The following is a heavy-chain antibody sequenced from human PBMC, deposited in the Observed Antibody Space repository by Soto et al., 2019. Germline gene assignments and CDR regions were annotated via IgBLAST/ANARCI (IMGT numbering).Heavy chain of an antibody. CDR2: IYYSGST. D-gene: IGHD6-13*01. Sequence: SETLSLTCTVSGGSISSSSYYWGWIRQPPGKGLDWIGSIYYSGSTYYNPSLKSRVTMSVDTSKNQFSLKLSSVTAADTAVYYCARRGGTSSWDDNWFDPWGQGTLVTVSS. CDR3: ARRGGTSSWDDNWFDP. CDR1: GGSISSSSYY. V-gene: IGHV4-39*01. J-gene: IGHJ5*02.